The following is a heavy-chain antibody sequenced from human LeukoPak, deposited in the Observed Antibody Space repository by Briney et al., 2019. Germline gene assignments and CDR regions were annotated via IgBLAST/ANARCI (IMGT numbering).Heavy chain of an antibody. D-gene: IGHD6-13*01. CDR2: ISSSGTSI. J-gene: IGHJ4*02. Sequence: GGSLRLSCAASGFTFSDYYMRWIRQAPGKGLECVSYISSSGTSIYYADSVKGRFTISRDNAKNSLYLQMNSLRAEDTAVYYCARVPIAAAGTGFDYWGQGTLVTVSS. V-gene: IGHV3-11*01. CDR1: GFTFSDYY. CDR3: ARVPIAAAGTGFDY.